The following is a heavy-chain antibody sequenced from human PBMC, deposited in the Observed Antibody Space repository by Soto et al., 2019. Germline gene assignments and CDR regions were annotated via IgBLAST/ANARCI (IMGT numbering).Heavy chain of an antibody. J-gene: IGHJ4*02. Sequence: SETLSLTCAVSGGSISSSNWWRWVRQPPGKGLEWIGEIYHSGSTNYNPSLKSRVTISVDKSKNQFSLKLSSVTAADTAVYYCARVAVAGTRVDYWGQGTLVTSPQ. D-gene: IGHD6-19*01. CDR2: IYHSGST. CDR3: ARVAVAGTRVDY. V-gene: IGHV4-4*02. CDR1: GGSISSSNW.